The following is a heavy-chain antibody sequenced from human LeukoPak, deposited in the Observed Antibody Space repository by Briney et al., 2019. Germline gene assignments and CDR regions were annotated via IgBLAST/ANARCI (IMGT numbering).Heavy chain of an antibody. V-gene: IGHV4-38-2*02. CDR2: IYHSGST. Sequence: PSETLSLTCTVSGYSISSGYYWGWIRQPPGKGLEWIGSIYHSGSTYYNPSLKSRVTISVDTSKNQFSLKLSSVTAADTAVYYCARIAAAGTEYWGQGTLVTVSS. D-gene: IGHD6-13*01. CDR1: GYSISSGYY. CDR3: ARIAAAGTEY. J-gene: IGHJ4*02.